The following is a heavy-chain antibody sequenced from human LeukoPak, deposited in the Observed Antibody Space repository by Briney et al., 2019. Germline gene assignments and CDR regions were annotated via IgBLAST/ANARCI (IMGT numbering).Heavy chain of an antibody. CDR1: GFTFSGYP. D-gene: IGHD6-6*01. Sequence: PGGSLRLSCAASGFTFSGYPIHWVRQAPGKGLEWVAVISYDGSNKYYADSVKGRFTISRDNSKNTLYLQMNSLRAEDTAVYYCASSSVASSFDYWGQGTLVTVSS. J-gene: IGHJ4*02. V-gene: IGHV3-30*04. CDR2: ISYDGSNK. CDR3: ASSSVASSFDY.